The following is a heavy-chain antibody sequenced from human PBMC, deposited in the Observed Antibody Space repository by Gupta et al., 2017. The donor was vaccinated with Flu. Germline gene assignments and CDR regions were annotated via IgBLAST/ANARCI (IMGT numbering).Heavy chain of an antibody. CDR3: ARDAMIVGFDY. D-gene: IGHD3-22*01. J-gene: IGHJ4*02. CDR2: IYYSEST. V-gene: IGHV4-61*01. Sequence: VSSGRYYWSWIRQPPGKGLEWIGYIYYSESTNDNPSLKSRVTISVDTSKNQFSLKLSSVTAADTAVYYCARDAMIVGFDYWGQGTLVTVSS. CDR1: VSSGRYY.